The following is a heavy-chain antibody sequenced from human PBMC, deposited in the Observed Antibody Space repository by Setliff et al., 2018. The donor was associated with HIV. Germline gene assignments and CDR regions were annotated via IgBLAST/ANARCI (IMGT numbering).Heavy chain of an antibody. J-gene: IGHJ4*02. CDR3: ARGRIQLTPIIQGVPDY. CDR2: ISGYNGNT. CDR1: GGTFSNYFISYG. Sequence: ASVKVSCKASGGTFSNYFISYGITWVRQAPGQGLEWMGWISGYNGNTNYAQKLQGRVTMTTDTSTTTAYMELRSLRSDDTAVYYCARGRIQLTPIIQGVPDYWGQGTLVTVSS. V-gene: IGHV1-18*01. D-gene: IGHD5-18*01.